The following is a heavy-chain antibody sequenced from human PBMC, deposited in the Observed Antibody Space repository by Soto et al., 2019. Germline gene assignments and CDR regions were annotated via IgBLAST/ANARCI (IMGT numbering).Heavy chain of an antibody. J-gene: IGHJ3*02. Sequence: PGGSLRLSCAASGFTVSGNYMSWVRQAPGKGLECVSVIYSDGSTYYADSVKGRFTISRDNSKNTLYLQMNSLRAEDTAVYYCAKGGDYYDSSGYYSVGTFDIWGQGTMVTVSS. D-gene: IGHD3-22*01. V-gene: IGHV3-53*01. CDR1: GFTVSGNY. CDR2: IYSDGST. CDR3: AKGGDYYDSSGYYSVGTFDI.